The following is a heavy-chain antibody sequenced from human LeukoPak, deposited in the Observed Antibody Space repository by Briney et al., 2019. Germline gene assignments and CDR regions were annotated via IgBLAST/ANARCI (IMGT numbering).Heavy chain of an antibody. D-gene: IGHD3-9*01. J-gene: IGHJ3*02. CDR1: GLTFRTYT. Sequence: PGGSLRLSCAASGLTFRTYTMHWVRQAPGKGLEWVTVISYDGSQKEYADSVKGRFTISRDNSKNTLYLQMNSLRAEDTAVYYCARERLKRYFDWGRAFDIWGQGTMVTVSS. CDR3: ARERLKRYFDWGRAFDI. CDR2: ISYDGSQK. V-gene: IGHV3-30-3*01.